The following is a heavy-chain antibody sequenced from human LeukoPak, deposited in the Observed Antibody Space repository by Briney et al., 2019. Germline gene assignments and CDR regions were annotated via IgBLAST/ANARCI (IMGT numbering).Heavy chain of an antibody. V-gene: IGHV3-33*01. D-gene: IGHD2-8*01. Sequence: GGSLRLSCAASGFTFSSYGMHWVRQAPGKGLEWVAVIWYDGSNKYYADSVKGRFTISRDNSKNTLYLQMNSLRAEDTAVYYCATNGELYCTNGVCYNHYYYYMDVWGKGTTVTVSS. CDR1: GFTFSSYG. CDR3: ATNGELYCTNGVCYNHYYYYMDV. J-gene: IGHJ6*03. CDR2: IWYDGSNK.